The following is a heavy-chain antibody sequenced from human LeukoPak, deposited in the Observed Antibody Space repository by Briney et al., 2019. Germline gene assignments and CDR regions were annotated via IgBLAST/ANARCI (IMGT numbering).Heavy chain of an antibody. CDR3: ASRYDSRGYLPTLGFLRY. D-gene: IGHD3-22*01. CDR2: FYSSGTT. CDR1: GFTVSNNY. Sequence: GGSLRLSCAASGFTVSNNYMSWVRQAPGKGLEWVSVFYSSGTTYYADSVKGRFTISRDNSKNTLYLQMNSLRAEDTAVYYCASRYDSRGYLPTLGFLRYWGQGTLVTVSS. J-gene: IGHJ4*02. V-gene: IGHV3-66*03.